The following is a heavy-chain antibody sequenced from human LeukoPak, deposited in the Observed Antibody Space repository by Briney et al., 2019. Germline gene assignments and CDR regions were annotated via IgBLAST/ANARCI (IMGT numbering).Heavy chain of an antibody. CDR3: ARADCSGGSCYSGKWYYYYGMDV. D-gene: IGHD2-15*01. CDR1: GFTVSSNY. V-gene: IGHV3-53*01. Sequence: PGGSLRLSCAASGFTVSSNYMSWVRQAPGKGLEWVSVIYSGGSTYYADSVKCRFTISRDNSKNTLYLQMNSLRAEDTAVYYCARADCSGGSCYSGKWYYYYGMDVWGQGTTVTVSS. CDR2: IYSGGST. J-gene: IGHJ6*02.